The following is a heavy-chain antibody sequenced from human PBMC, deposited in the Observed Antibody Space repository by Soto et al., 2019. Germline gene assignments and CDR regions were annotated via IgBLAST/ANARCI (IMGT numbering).Heavy chain of an antibody. CDR1: GGPISPYY. CDR3: AREGGYFDSSGSGVYHYYGVDV. Sequence: SETLSLTCTVSGGPISPYYWSRIRQPAGKGLEWIGRIYYTGSTNYNPPLKSRVSMSLDTARNQISLKVKSVTAADTAVYYCAREGGYFDSSGSGVYHYYGVDVWGRGTTVTV. CDR2: IYYTGST. D-gene: IGHD3-22*01. J-gene: IGHJ6*02. V-gene: IGHV4-4*07.